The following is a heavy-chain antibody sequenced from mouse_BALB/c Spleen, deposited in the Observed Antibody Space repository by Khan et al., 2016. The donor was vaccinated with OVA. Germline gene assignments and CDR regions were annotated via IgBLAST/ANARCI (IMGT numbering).Heavy chain of an antibody. CDR3: ARGNYYGYYFDY. D-gene: IGHD1-1*01. J-gene: IGHJ2*01. V-gene: IGHV3-2*02. CDR1: GYSITSGYA. CDR2: ISYSGVT. Sequence: VQLKESGPGLVKPSQSLSLTCTVTGYSITSGYAWNWIRQFPGNKLEWMGYISYSGVTSYTPSLKCRISITRDTSKNQFFLQLNSVTTEDTATYYCARGNYYGYYFDYWGQGTTLTGSS.